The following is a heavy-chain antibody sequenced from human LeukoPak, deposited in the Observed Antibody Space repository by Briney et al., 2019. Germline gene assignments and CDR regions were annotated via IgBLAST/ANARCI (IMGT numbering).Heavy chain of an antibody. CDR2: ISSSSNTI. J-gene: IGHJ4*02. CDR3: ARIYDYGDY. D-gene: IGHD2/OR15-2a*01. V-gene: IGHV3-48*02. Sequence: GGSLRLSCAASGFTFSSYSMNWVRQARGKGLEWVSYISSSSNTIYYADSVKGRFIISRDNAKNSLFLQMNSLRDEDTAVYYCARIYDYGDYWGQGTLVTVSS. CDR1: GFTFSSYS.